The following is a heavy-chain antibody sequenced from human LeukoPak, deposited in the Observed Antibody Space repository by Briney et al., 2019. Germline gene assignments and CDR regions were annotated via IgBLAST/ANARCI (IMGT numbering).Heavy chain of an antibody. J-gene: IGHJ4*02. CDR2: ISGSGGST. CDR3: AKMYYYDSSGYNMGY. Sequence: GGPLRLSCAASGFTFSSYAMSWVRQAPGKGLEWVSAISGSGGSTYYADSVKGRFTISRDNSKNTLYLQMNSLRAEDTAVYYCAKMYYYDSSGYNMGYWGQGTLVTVSS. CDR1: GFTFSSYA. V-gene: IGHV3-23*01. D-gene: IGHD3-22*01.